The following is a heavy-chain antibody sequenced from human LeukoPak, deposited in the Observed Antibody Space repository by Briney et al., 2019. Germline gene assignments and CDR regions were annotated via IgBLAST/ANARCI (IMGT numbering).Heavy chain of an antibody. J-gene: IGHJ4*02. CDR1: GFTFSSDW. CDR2: IKQDGSEK. CDR3: ARDDGGELWSLFDY. D-gene: IGHD5-18*01. V-gene: IGHV3-7*01. Sequence: GGSLRLSCAASGFTFSSDWTSWVRQAPGEGLGWGANIKQDGSEKYYVDSVKGRFTISRDNAKNSLYLQMNSLRADDTAVYYCARDDGGELWSLFDYWGQGTLVTVSS.